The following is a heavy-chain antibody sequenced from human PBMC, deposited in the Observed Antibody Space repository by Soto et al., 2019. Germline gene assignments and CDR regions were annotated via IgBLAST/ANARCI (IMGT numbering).Heavy chain of an antibody. J-gene: IGHJ4*02. CDR2: IYHSGSA. D-gene: IGHD4-17*01. CDR1: GASISSGNYY. Sequence: SETLSLTCTVSGASISSGNYYWSWIRQHPGKGLEWIRYIYHSGSAYYNPSLKSRVTISVDTSKNEFSLKLNSVTAADTAVYYCARVWTTVTTTDYWGQGTLVTVSS. CDR3: ARVWTTVTTTDY. V-gene: IGHV4-31*03.